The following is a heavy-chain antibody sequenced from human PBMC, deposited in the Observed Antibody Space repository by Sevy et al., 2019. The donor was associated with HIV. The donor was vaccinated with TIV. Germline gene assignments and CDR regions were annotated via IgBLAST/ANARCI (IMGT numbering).Heavy chain of an antibody. CDR1: GFTFSSYG. D-gene: IGHD2-2*01. Sequence: GGSLRLSCAASGFTFSSYGMHWVRQAPGKGLEWVAFIRYDGSNKYYADSVKGRFTISRDNSKNTRYLQMNSLRAEDTAVYYCAKGTGNRYCSSTSCRPHYYYMDVWGKGTTVTVSS. V-gene: IGHV3-30*02. J-gene: IGHJ6*03. CDR3: AKGTGNRYCSSTSCRPHYYYMDV. CDR2: IRYDGSNK.